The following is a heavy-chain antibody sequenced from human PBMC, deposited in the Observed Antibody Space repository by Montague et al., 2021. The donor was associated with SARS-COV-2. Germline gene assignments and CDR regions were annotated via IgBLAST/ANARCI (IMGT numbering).Heavy chain of an antibody. Sequence: SETLSLTCTVSGGSISNYWSWIRQPAGKGLEWIGRIYTSGSTNYNPSLKSRVTMSVDTSKNQFSLKLSSVTAADTAVYYCARVWYSSSWYYFDYWGQGTLVTVPS. CDR3: ARVWYSSSWYYFDY. D-gene: IGHD6-13*01. CDR2: IYTSGST. V-gene: IGHV4-4*07. J-gene: IGHJ4*02. CDR1: GGSISNY.